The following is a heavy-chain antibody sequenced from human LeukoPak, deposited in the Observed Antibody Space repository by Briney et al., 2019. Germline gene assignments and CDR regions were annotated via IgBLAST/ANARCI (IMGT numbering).Heavy chain of an antibody. J-gene: IGHJ6*04. Sequence: GGTLRLSCAASGFTFSSYEMNWVRQAPGKGLEWVSYISSSGSTIYYADSVKGRFTISRDNAKNSLHLQMNSLRAEDTAVYYCAELGITMIGGVWGKGTTVTISS. D-gene: IGHD3-10*02. V-gene: IGHV3-48*03. CDR1: GFTFSSYE. CDR2: ISSSGSTI. CDR3: AELGITMIGGV.